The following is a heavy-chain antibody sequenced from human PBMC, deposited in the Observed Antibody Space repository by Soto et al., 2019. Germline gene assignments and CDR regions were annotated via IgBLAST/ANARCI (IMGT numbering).Heavy chain of an antibody. CDR1: GFTFSSYG. D-gene: IGHD1-26*01. J-gene: IGHJ4*02. Sequence: HPGGSLRLSCAASGFTFSSYGMHWVRQAPGKGLEWVAVIWYDGSNKYYADSVKGRFTISRDNSKNTLYLQMNSLRAEDTAVYYCARDSGSLESYFDYWGQGTLVTVSS. CDR2: IWYDGSNK. CDR3: ARDSGSLESYFDY. V-gene: IGHV3-33*01.